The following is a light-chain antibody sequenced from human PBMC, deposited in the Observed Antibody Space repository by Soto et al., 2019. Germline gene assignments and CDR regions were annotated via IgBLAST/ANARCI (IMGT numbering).Light chain of an antibody. CDR3: QVWDSSLVV. J-gene: IGLJ2*01. CDR1: NIGSKN. Sequence: SYELTQPLSVSVALGQTARITCGGKNIGSKNVHWYQQKPGQAPVVVIYRDTNRPSGIPERLSGSSSGNTATLTISRAQAGDEADYYCQVWDSSLVVFGGGTKLTVL. V-gene: IGLV3-9*01. CDR2: RDT.